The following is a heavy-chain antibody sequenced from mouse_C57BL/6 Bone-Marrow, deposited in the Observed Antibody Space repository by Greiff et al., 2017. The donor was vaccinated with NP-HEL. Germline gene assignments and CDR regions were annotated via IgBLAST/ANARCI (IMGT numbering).Heavy chain of an antibody. D-gene: IGHD2-5*01. CDR3: ARGAYSTLDY. Sequence: VQLQQSGAELVKPGASVKLSCTASGFNIKDYYMHWVKQRPEQGLEWIGRIDPEDGDTNYAPKFQGKATITADTSSNTAYLQLSSLTSEDTAVYYCARGAYSTLDYWGQGTTLTVSS. J-gene: IGHJ2*01. V-gene: IGHV14-2*01. CDR1: GFNIKDYY. CDR2: IDPEDGDT.